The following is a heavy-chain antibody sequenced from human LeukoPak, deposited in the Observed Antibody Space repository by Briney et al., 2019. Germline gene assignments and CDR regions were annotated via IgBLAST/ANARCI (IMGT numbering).Heavy chain of an antibody. V-gene: IGHV4-4*02. Sequence: SETLSLTCAVSGGSISSSNWWSWVRQPPGKGLEWIGEIYHSGSTNYNPSLKSRVTISVDKSKNQFSLKLSSVTAADTAVYYCARDQVVPAAIDAFDIWGQGTMVTVSS. CDR2: IYHSGST. D-gene: IGHD2-2*01. J-gene: IGHJ3*02. CDR3: ARDQVVPAAIDAFDI. CDR1: GGSISSSNW.